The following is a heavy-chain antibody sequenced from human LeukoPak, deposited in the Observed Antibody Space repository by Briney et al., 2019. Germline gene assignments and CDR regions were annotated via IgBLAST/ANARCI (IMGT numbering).Heavy chain of an antibody. CDR2: IYYSGST. V-gene: IGHV4-59*01. D-gene: IGHD1-20*01. CDR1: GGSISGYY. CDR3: ARGITGTTSGWFDP. J-gene: IGHJ5*02. Sequence: PSETLSLTCTVSGGSISGYYWSWIRQPPGKGLEWIGYIYYSGSTNYNPSLKSRVTISVDTSQNQFSLKLSSVTAADTAVYYCARGITGTTSGWFDPWGQGTLVTVSS.